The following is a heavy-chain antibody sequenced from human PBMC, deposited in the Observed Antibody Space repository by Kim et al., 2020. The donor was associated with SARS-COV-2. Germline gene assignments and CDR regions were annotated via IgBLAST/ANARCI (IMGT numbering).Heavy chain of an antibody. D-gene: IGHD3-9*01. CDR1: GYTLTELS. CDR2: FDPEDGET. V-gene: IGHV1-24*01. Sequence: ASVKVSCKVSGYTLTELSMHWVRQAPGKGLEWMGGFDPEDGETIYAQKFQGRVTITEDTSTDTAYMELSSLRSEDTAVYYCATVAGRYFDWLPYFDYWGQGTLVTVSS. J-gene: IGHJ4*02. CDR3: ATVAGRYFDWLPYFDY.